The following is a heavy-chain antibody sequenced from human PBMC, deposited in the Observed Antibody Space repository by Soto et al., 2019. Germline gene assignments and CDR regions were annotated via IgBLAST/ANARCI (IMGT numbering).Heavy chain of an antibody. Sequence: QVPLVESGGGVVQPGRSLRLSCAASGFTFSSYGMHWVRQAPGKGLEWVAVISYDGSNKYYADSVKGRFTISRDNSKNTLYLQMNSLRAEDTAVYYCANDLDSSGYYLPFDYWGQGTLVTVSS. CDR2: ISYDGSNK. V-gene: IGHV3-30*18. J-gene: IGHJ4*02. CDR1: GFTFSSYG. D-gene: IGHD3-22*01. CDR3: ANDLDSSGYYLPFDY.